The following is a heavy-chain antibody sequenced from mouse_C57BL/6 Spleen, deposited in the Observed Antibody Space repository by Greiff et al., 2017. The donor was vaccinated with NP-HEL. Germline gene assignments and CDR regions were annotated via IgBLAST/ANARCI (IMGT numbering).Heavy chain of an antibody. Sequence: EVQLQQSGAELVRPGASVKLSCPASGFNIQDDYMHWVKPRPEQGLEWIGWIDPENGDTEYASKFQGTATITADTSSNTAYLQLSSLTSEDTAVYYCTKVYYGNPFAYWGQGTLVTVSA. CDR2: IDPENGDT. J-gene: IGHJ3*01. D-gene: IGHD2-1*01. CDR3: TKVYYGNPFAY. V-gene: IGHV14-4*01. CDR1: GFNIQDDY.